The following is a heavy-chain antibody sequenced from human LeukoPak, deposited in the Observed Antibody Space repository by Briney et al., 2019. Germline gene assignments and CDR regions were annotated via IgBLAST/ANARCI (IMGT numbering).Heavy chain of an antibody. CDR1: GFTFSSYS. V-gene: IGHV3-21*01. CDR2: ISSSSSYI. D-gene: IGHD1-14*01. Sequence: GGSLRLSCAASGFTFSSYSMNWVRQAPGKGLEWVSSISSSSSYIYYADSVKGRFTISRDNAKNSLYLQMNSLRAEDTAVYYCARDYNRIYYCYYYMDVWGKGTTVTVSS. CDR3: ARDYNRIYYCYYYMDV. J-gene: IGHJ6*03.